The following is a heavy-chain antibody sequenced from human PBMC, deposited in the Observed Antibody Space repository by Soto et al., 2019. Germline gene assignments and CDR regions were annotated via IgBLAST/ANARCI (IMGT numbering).Heavy chain of an antibody. CDR2: IYYSGST. D-gene: IGHD6-19*01. CDR1: GGSISSYY. J-gene: IGHJ4*02. V-gene: IGHV4-59*01. Sequence: SETLSLTCTVSGGSISSYYWSWIRQPPGKGLEWIGYIYYSGSTNYNPSLKSRVTISVDTSKNQFSLKLSSVTAADTAVYYCARLPSYSSGRFDYWGQGTLVTVSS. CDR3: ARLPSYSSGRFDY.